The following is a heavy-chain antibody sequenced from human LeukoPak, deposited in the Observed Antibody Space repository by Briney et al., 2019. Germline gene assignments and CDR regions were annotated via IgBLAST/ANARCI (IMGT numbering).Heavy chain of an antibody. CDR3: ARVSQTPAYYYTSGYYYHGY. V-gene: IGHV1-8*01. CDR2: MNPNSGNT. CDR1: GYTFIAYD. Sequence: ASVTVSCKASGYTFIAYDINWVRQATGQGLEWMGWMNPNSGNTGFAQKFQGRVTMTRDTSINTAYMELSNLRSEDTAVYYCARVSQTPAYYYTSGYYYHGYWGQGTRVTVSS. D-gene: IGHD3-22*01. J-gene: IGHJ4*02.